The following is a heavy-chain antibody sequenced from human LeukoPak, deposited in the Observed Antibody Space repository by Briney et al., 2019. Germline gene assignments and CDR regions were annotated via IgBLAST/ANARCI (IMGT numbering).Heavy chain of an antibody. V-gene: IGHV3-30-3*01. CDR2: ISYDGSNK. J-gene: IGHJ4*02. D-gene: IGHD3-3*01. Sequence: GGSLRLSCAASGFTFSSYTMNWVRQAPGKGLEWVAVISYDGSNKYYADSVKGRFTISRDNSKNTLYLQMNSLRAEDTAVYYCARDPDQSYDFWSGPIDYWGQGTLVTVSS. CDR3: ARDPDQSYDFWSGPIDY. CDR1: GFTFSSYT.